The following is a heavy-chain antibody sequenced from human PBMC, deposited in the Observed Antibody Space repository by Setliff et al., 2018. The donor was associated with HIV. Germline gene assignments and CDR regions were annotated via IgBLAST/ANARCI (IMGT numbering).Heavy chain of an antibody. D-gene: IGHD3-10*01. J-gene: IGHJ5*02. CDR2: ILPIFGAT. V-gene: IGHV1-69*13. CDR1: GDNFNNVA. CDR3: TNRGGSGTNVGNWFDP. Sequence: SVKVSCKASGDNFNNVAFNWVRQAPGQGLEWMGGILPIFGATDYAQKFQGRLTLTAVQSENSVYMELSSLRSDDTAVCYCTNRGGSGTNVGNWFDPWGQGTQVTVSS.